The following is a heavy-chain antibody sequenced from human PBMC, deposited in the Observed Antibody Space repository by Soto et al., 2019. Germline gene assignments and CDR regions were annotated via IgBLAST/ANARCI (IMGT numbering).Heavy chain of an antibody. CDR3: ARVSGSYYYGMDV. CDR2: IYHSGST. J-gene: IGHJ6*02. CDR1: GGSISSSNW. Sequence: PSETLSLTCAVSGGSISSSNWWSWVRQPPGKGLEWIGEIYHSGSTNYNPSLKSQVNKTVDKSKNKISLKLSSVTAADTAVYYCARVSGSYYYGMDVWGQGTTVTVSS. V-gene: IGHV4-4*02.